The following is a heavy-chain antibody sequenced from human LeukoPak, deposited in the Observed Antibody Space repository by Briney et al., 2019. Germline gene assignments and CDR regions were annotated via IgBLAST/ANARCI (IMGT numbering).Heavy chain of an antibody. CDR2: IYYSGST. CDR1: GGSISSSSYY. Sequence: PSETLSLTCTVSGGSISSSSYYWGWIRQPPGKGLEWIGSIYYSGSTYYNPSLKSRVTISVDTSKNQFSLKLSSVTAADTAVYYCARGRYYGGNLLDYWGQGTLVTVSS. D-gene: IGHD4-17*01. J-gene: IGHJ4*02. CDR3: ARGRYYGGNLLDY. V-gene: IGHV4-39*01.